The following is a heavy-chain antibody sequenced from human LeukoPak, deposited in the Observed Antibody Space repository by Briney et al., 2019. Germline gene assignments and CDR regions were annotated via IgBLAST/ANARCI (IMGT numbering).Heavy chain of an antibody. CDR1: GFIFTDHW. CDR3: ARAVDVADY. V-gene: IGHV3-7*01. Sequence: PGGSLRLSCAASGFIFTDHWMSRVRQAPGKGLEWVANIKEDESAKFYADSVRGRFTISRDNAKNSLYLQMNNLRVEDTAVYYCARAVDVADYWGRGTLVTVSS. D-gene: IGHD3-16*01. CDR2: IKEDESAK. J-gene: IGHJ4*02.